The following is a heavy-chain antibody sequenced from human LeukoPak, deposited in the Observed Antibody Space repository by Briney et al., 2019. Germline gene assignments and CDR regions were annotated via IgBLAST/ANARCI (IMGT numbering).Heavy chain of an antibody. D-gene: IGHD4-17*01. Sequence: GASVKVPCKASGYTFTGYYMHWVRQAPGQGLEWMGWINPNSGGTNYAQKFQGRVTMTRDTSISTAYMELSRLRSDDTAVYYCARDLESVGKYGDYGVGYNWFDPWGQGTLVTVSS. J-gene: IGHJ5*02. CDR3: ARDLESVGKYGDYGVGYNWFDP. V-gene: IGHV1-2*02. CDR1: GYTFTGYY. CDR2: INPNSGGT.